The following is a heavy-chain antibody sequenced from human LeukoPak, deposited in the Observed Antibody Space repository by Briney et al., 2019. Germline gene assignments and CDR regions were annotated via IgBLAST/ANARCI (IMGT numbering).Heavy chain of an antibody. CDR3: ARDPIPGYSSSWYGFDP. Sequence: SETLSLTCTVSGGSISSSSYYWGWIRQPPEKGLEWIGSVYYSGSTYHSPSLKSRVTISVDTSKNQFSLKLSSVTAADTAVYYCARDPIPGYSSSWYGFDPWGQGTLVTVSS. CDR2: VYYSGST. D-gene: IGHD6-13*01. CDR1: GGSISSSSYY. J-gene: IGHJ5*02. V-gene: IGHV4-39*02.